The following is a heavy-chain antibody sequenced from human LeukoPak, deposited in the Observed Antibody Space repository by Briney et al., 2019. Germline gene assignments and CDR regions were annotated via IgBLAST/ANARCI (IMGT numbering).Heavy chain of an antibody. J-gene: IGHJ5*02. V-gene: IGHV1-46*01. CDR2: INPSGGST. Sequence: GASVKVSCKASGYTFTSYYMHWVRQAPGQGLEWMGIINPSGGSTSYAQKFQGRVTMTRDTSTSTVYMELSSLGSEDTAVYYCARDGVYYYGSGSYYNMPTNWFDPWGQGTLVTVSS. D-gene: IGHD3-10*01. CDR3: ARDGVYYYGSGSYYNMPTNWFDP. CDR1: GYTFTSYY.